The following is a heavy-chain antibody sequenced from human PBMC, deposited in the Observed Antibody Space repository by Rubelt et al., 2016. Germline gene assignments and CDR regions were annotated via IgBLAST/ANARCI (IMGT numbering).Heavy chain of an antibody. CDR2: IYSSGST. CDR1: GGSISSTDYY. CDR3: ARGGYCSSTSCYSWFDP. Sequence: QEQLQESGPGLVKPSETLSLTCTVSGGSISSTDYYWGWIRQPPGKGLEWIGYIYSSGSTYYNPSLKSRVTISVDTSKNQSALKLGSVTAADTAVYYCARGGYCSSTSCYSWFDPWGQGTLVTVSS. J-gene: IGHJ5*02. V-gene: IGHV4-61*05. D-gene: IGHD2-2*02.